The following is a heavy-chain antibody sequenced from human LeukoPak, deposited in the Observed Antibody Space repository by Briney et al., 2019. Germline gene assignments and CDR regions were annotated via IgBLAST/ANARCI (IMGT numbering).Heavy chain of an antibody. CDR3: ARRAYYYDSSGYVAP. V-gene: IGHV4-59*01. CDR1: GGSISNYY. J-gene: IGHJ5*02. D-gene: IGHD3-22*01. CDR2: FYYIGST. Sequence: SETLSLTCTVSGGSISNYYWSWIRQPPGKVLEWIGYFYYIGSTNYNPSLKSRVTISADTSKNQFSLKLSSVTAADTAVYYCARRAYYYDSSGYVAPWGQGTLVTVSS.